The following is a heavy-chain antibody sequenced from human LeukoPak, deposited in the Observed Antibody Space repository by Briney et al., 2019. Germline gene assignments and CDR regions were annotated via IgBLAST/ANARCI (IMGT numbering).Heavy chain of an antibody. Sequence: ASVKVSCKASGYTFTSYAMHWVRQAPGQRLEWMGWSNAGNGNTKYSQEFQGRVTMTRNTSISTAYMELSSLRSEDTAVYYCASGSSWGYWGQGTLVTVSS. CDR1: GYTFTSYA. CDR2: SNAGNGNT. D-gene: IGHD6-13*01. V-gene: IGHV1-3*02. J-gene: IGHJ4*02. CDR3: ASGSSWGY.